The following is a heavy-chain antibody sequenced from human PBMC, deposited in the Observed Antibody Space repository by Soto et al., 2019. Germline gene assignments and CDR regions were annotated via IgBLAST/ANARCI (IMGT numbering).Heavy chain of an antibody. CDR3: ARKNDILTGYSPRQADWFDP. V-gene: IGHV1-18*01. D-gene: IGHD3-9*01. Sequence: QVQLVQSGAEVKKPGASVKVSCKASGYTFTSYGISWVRQAPGQGLEWMGWISAYNGNTNYAQKLQGRVTMTTYTSTSTAYMELRSLRSDDTAVYYCARKNDILTGYSPRQADWFDPWGQGTLVTVSS. CDR1: GYTFTSYG. CDR2: ISAYNGNT. J-gene: IGHJ5*02.